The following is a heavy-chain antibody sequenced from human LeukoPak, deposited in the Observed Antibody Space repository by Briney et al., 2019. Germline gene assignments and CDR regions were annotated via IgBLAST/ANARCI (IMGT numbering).Heavy chain of an antibody. J-gene: IGHJ4*02. CDR3: AKEQDNLLLLSHFDS. CDR2: VSGDGQRT. V-gene: IGHV3-23*01. Sequence: GGSLRLSCAASGCTFNNYAMNWVRQTPGKGLHLVSAVSGDGQRTFYADSVKGRFTILRDHSMNTLSLQMNSLRVEDTAVYYCAKEQDNLLLLSHFDSWGQGILVTVSA. D-gene: IGHD1-14*01. CDR1: GCTFNNYA.